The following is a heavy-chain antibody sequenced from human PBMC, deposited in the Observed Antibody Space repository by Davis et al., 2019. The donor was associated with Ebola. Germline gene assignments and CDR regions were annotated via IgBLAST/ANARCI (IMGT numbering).Heavy chain of an antibody. D-gene: IGHD2-2*01. V-gene: IGHV3-48*04. CDR3: ARVGSSTSLDY. J-gene: IGHJ4*02. CDR2: ISSSSSTI. Sequence: PGGSLRLSCPPSGFIFSSYSMNWFRQAPGKGLEWVSYISSSSSTIYYADSVKGRFTISRDNAKNSLYLQMNSLRAEDTAVYYCARVGSSTSLDYWGQGTLVTVSS. CDR1: GFIFSSYS.